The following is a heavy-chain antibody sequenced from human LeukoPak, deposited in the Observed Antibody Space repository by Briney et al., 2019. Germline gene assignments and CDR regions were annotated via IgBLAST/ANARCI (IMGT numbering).Heavy chain of an antibody. CDR3: ARTDGYQDAFDI. CDR1: GYSISSGYY. D-gene: IGHD5-24*01. V-gene: IGHV4-38-2*01. J-gene: IGHJ3*02. Sequence: SETLSLTCAVSGYSISSGYYWGWIRPPPGKGVEWIGSFYHSGSTYYNPSLKSRVTISVDTSNNQFSLKLSSVTAADTAVYYCARTDGYQDAFDIWGQGTMVTVSS. CDR2: FYHSGST.